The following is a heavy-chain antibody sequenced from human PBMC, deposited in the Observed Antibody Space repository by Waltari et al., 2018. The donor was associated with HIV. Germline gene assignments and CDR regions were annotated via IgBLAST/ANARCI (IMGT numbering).Heavy chain of an antibody. CDR2: VRDIDST. CDR3: AKDDRASRGLDD. D-gene: IGHD5-12*01. V-gene: IGHV3-23*01. Sequence: EVQLLESGGGLVQPGGSLRLYCGASGFRFSNYAMSWVRQAPGKGLEWVAVVRDIDSTYYVDSVKGRFIISRDDSKDSLYLQMNSLRVEDTAVYYCAKDDRASRGLDDWGQGTLVTVSS. CDR1: GFRFSNYA. J-gene: IGHJ4*02.